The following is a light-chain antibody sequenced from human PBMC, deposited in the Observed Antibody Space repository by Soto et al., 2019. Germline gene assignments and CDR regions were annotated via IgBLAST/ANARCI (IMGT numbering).Light chain of an antibody. CDR3: QQYGRSGT. CDR1: QSVSNNY. CDR2: GAS. J-gene: IGKJ1*01. Sequence: SPRKRATLSFRASQSVSNNYLAWYQQKPGQAPRLLIYGASNRATGIPDRFSGSGSGTDFTLTISRLEPEDFAVYYCQQYGRSGTFGQGTKVDIK. V-gene: IGKV3-20*01.